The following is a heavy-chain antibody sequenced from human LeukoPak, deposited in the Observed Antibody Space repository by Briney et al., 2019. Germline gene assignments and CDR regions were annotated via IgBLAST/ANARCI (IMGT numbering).Heavy chain of an antibody. CDR3: ANRRGTQVLGNNIDI. J-gene: IGHJ3*02. D-gene: IGHD1-1*01. Sequence: GASVKVSCKASGGTFSSYAISWVRQAPGQGLEWMGGIIPIFGTANYAQKFQGRVTITTDESTSTAYMELSSLRSEDTAVYYCANRRGTQVLGNNIDIWGQGTLVTVSS. CDR1: GGTFSSYA. CDR2: IIPIFGTA. V-gene: IGHV1-69*05.